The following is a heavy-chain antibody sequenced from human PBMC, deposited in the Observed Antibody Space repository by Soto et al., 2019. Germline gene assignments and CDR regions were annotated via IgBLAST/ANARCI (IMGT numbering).Heavy chain of an antibody. CDR2: IYYSGST. CDR3: ARHEAVAGDFDY. D-gene: IGHD6-19*01. Sequence: PSETLSLTCTVSGDSISSYYWSWIRQPPGKGLEWIGYIYYSGSTNYNPSLKSRVTISVDTSKNQFSLKLSSVTAADTAVYYCARHEAVAGDFDYWGQGTLVTVSS. J-gene: IGHJ4*02. V-gene: IGHV4-59*08. CDR1: GDSISSYY.